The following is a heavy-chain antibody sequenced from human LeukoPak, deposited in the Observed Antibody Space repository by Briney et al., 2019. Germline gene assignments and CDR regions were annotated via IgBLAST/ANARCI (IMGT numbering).Heavy chain of an antibody. CDR2: ISGSSSGSTSII. CDR3: GRDFWSCYYSED. D-gene: IGHD3-3*01. Sequence: PGGSLRLSCELSGIIFSTYAMNWVRQAPGKGLEWISYISGSSSGSTSIIHYADSVKGRFTISRDNAKNSLHLQMDSLSAVDTAAYYCGRDFWSCYYSEDWGQGALVIVSS. V-gene: IGHV3-48*04. CDR1: GIIFSTYA. J-gene: IGHJ4*02.